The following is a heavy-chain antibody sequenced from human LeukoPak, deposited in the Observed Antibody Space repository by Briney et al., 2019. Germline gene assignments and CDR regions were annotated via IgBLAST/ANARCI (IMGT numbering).Heavy chain of an antibody. J-gene: IGHJ4*02. Sequence: GSVKVSCKASGYTFTTYGITWVRQAPGQGLEWMGWISVYNGNTNYAQNLQGRVTMTTDTSTSTAYMELRSLRSDDTAVYYCARDRSGSGRFPADYWGQGTLVTVSS. CDR1: GYTFTTYG. CDR2: ISVYNGNT. D-gene: IGHD6-19*01. CDR3: ARDRSGSGRFPADY. V-gene: IGHV1-18*01.